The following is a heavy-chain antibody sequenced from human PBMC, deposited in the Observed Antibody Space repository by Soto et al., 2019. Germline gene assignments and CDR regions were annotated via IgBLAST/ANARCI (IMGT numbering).Heavy chain of an antibody. V-gene: IGHV4-34*01. CDR2: INHSGST. Sequence: SETLSLTCAVYGGSFSGYYWSWIRQPPGKGLEWIGEINHSGSTNYNPSLKSRVTISVDTSKNQFSLKLSSVTAADTAVYYCARGLFRAAFDPWGQGTLVTVSS. D-gene: IGHD2-15*01. CDR1: GGSFSGYY. CDR3: ARGLFRAAFDP. J-gene: IGHJ5*02.